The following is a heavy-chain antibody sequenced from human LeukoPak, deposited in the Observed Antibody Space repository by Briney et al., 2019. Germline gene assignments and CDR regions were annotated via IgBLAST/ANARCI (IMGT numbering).Heavy chain of an antibody. CDR2: ISYDGSNK. CDR3: AREQQLAHFDY. Sequence: GGSLRLSCAASGFTFSSYAMHWVRQAPGEGLEWVAVISYDGSNKYYADSVKGRFTISGDNSKNTLYLQMNSLRAEDTAVYYCAREQQLAHFDYWGQGTLVTVSS. J-gene: IGHJ4*02. CDR1: GFTFSSYA. V-gene: IGHV3-30-3*01. D-gene: IGHD6-13*01.